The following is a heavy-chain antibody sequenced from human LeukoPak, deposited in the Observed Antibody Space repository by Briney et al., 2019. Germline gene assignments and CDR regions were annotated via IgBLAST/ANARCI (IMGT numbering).Heavy chain of an antibody. Sequence: GGSLRLSCAASGFTFDDYAMHWVRQAPGKGLVWVSRISSDGSSTSYADSVKGRFTISRDNAKNTLYLQMNSLRAEDTAVYYCARAPYCGGDCYSRYFDLWGRGTLVTVSS. CDR3: ARAPYCGGDCYSRYFDL. J-gene: IGHJ2*01. CDR2: ISSDGSST. D-gene: IGHD2-21*02. V-gene: IGHV3-74*01. CDR1: GFTFDDYA.